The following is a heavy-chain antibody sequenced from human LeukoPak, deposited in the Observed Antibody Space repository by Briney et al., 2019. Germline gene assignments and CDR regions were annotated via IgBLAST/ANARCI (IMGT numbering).Heavy chain of an antibody. CDR3: ARGGRGWLQPIDY. D-gene: IGHD5-24*01. CDR1: GGTFSSYA. CDR2: IIPIFGTA. J-gene: IGHJ4*02. Sequence: ASVKVSCKASGGTFSSYAISWVRQAPGQGLEWMGGIIPIFGTANYAQKFQGRVTITADESTSTAYMELSGLRSEDTAVYYCARGGRGWLQPIDYWGQGTLVTVSS. V-gene: IGHV1-69*13.